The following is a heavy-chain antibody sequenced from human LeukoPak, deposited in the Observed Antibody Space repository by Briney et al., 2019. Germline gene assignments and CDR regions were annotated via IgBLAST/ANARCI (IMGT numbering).Heavy chain of an antibody. Sequence: PGRSLRLSCAASGFTFDNYAMHWVRQAPGKGLEWVSGISWNSGSIVYVDSVKGRFTISRDNAKNSLYLQMDSLRPEDMALYYCVKDVFLGFCSGGSCPAHFDYWGQGTLVTVSS. D-gene: IGHD2-15*01. CDR2: ISWNSGSI. CDR1: GFTFDNYA. CDR3: VKDVFLGFCSGGSCPAHFDY. V-gene: IGHV3-9*03. J-gene: IGHJ4*02.